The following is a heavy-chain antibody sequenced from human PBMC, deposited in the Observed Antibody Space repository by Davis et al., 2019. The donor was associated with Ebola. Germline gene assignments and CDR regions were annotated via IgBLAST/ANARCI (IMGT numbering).Heavy chain of an antibody. Sequence: GGSLRLSCAASGFTFSSYWMHWVRQAPGKGPVWVSRINSDGSSTSYADSVKGRFTISRDNAKNTLYLQMNSLRAEDTALYYCAKRHIAEDYYGMDVWGQGTTVTVSS. D-gene: IGHD6-13*01. CDR3: AKRHIAEDYYGMDV. CDR1: GFTFSSYW. J-gene: IGHJ6*02. CDR2: INSDGSST. V-gene: IGHV3-74*01.